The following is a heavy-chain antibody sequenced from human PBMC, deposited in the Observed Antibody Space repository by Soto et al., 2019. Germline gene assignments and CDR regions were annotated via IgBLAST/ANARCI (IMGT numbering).Heavy chain of an antibody. CDR2: ISGSGGST. Sequence: PGGSLRLSCATSGFTFSSYAMSWVRQAPGKGLEWVSAISGSGGSTYYADSVKGRFTISRDNSKNTLYLQMNSLRAEDTAVYYCAKDPTSGYDWGCNWFDPWGQGTLVTVSS. V-gene: IGHV3-23*01. CDR1: GFTFSSYA. J-gene: IGHJ5*02. CDR3: AKDPTSGYDWGCNWFDP. D-gene: IGHD5-12*01.